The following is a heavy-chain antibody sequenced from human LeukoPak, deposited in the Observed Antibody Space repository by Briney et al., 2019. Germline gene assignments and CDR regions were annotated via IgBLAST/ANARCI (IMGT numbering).Heavy chain of an antibody. Sequence: ASVKVSCKASGYTFTGYYMHWVRQAPGQGLEWMGWINPNSGSTNYAQKFQGRVTMTRDTSISTAYMELSRLRSDDTAVYYCARTYNWNDIDYWGQGTLVTVSS. CDR3: ARTYNWNDIDY. V-gene: IGHV1-2*02. CDR1: GYTFTGYY. D-gene: IGHD1-1*01. J-gene: IGHJ4*02. CDR2: INPNSGST.